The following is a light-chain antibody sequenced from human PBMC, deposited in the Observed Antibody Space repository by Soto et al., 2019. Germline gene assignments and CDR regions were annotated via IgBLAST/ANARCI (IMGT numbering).Light chain of an antibody. CDR2: KAS. J-gene: IGKJ1*01. V-gene: IGKV1-5*03. CDR1: QSISNW. CDR3: QQYSGSSTT. Sequence: DIHMTQSPSTLSASVGDRVTITCRASQSISNWLAWYQQKPGKAPKLLIYKASSLESGVPSRFSGSGAGTEFTLTISSLQPDDFATYFCQQYSGSSTTFCQGTRVEVK.